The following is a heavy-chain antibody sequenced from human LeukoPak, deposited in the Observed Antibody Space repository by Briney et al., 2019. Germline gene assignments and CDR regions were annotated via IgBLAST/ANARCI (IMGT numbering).Heavy chain of an antibody. CDR3: AKDRDTMIRGVTGSFDY. CDR1: GFTFNTYA. J-gene: IGHJ4*02. D-gene: IGHD3-10*01. Sequence: GGSLRLSCAASGFTFNTYAMSWVRQAPGKGLEWISVTSGSGGTTYYADSVKGRFTISRDNSKNTLYLQMNSLRAEDTAVYYCAKDRDTMIRGVTGSFDYWGQGTLVTVSS. V-gene: IGHV3-23*01. CDR2: TSGSGGTT.